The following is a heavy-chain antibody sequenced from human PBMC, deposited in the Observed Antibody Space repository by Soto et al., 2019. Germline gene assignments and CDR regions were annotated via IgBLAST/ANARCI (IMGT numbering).Heavy chain of an antibody. CDR1: GYTFTSYG. J-gene: IGHJ5*02. CDR3: AMGVSDSSDWGFDP. CDR2: ISAYNGNT. V-gene: IGHV1-18*01. Sequence: QVQLVQSGAEVKKPGASVKVSCKASGYTFTSYGISWVRQAPGQGLEWMGWISAYNGNTNYAQKLQGRVTMTTETXXSTAYMELRSLRSDDTAVYYCAMGVSDSSDWGFDPWGQGTLVTVSS. D-gene: IGHD3-22*01.